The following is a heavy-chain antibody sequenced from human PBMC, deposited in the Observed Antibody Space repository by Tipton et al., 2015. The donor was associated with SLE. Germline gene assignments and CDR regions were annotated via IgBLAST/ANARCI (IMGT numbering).Heavy chain of an antibody. CDR1: GGSISSSSYY. Sequence: TLSLTCTVSGGSISSSSYYWGWIRQPPGKGLEWIGNIYYTGNTFYNPSLESRLTISVDTSKNQFSLKLTSVTAADTALYYCVRGFTTPGAAGFWGQGTLVTVSS. CDR2: IYYTGNT. V-gene: IGHV4-39*07. CDR3: VRGFTTPGAAGF. D-gene: IGHD2-8*02. J-gene: IGHJ4*02.